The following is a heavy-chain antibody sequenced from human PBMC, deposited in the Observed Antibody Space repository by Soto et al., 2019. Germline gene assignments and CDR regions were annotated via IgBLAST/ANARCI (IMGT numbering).Heavy chain of an antibody. Sequence: QVQLLESGPTLVKPSETLFLTCSVSGDSLNNNWWTWIRQAPGTAPELVGYIYYKGDTRYNPSLESRVTISLDTPKNQISLELRSVTGADTAVYFCARGSLVYDSWGQGILVTVSS. D-gene: IGHD3-16*01. J-gene: IGHJ4*02. CDR1: GDSLNNNW. CDR2: IYYKGDT. CDR3: ARGSLVYDS. V-gene: IGHV4-59*01.